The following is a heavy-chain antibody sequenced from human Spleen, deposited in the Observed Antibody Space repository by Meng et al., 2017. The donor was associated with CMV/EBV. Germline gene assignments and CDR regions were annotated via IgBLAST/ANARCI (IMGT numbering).Heavy chain of an antibody. CDR2: IRYDGSNK. D-gene: IGHD6-19*01. CDR1: GFTFSSYG. Sequence: GESLKISCAASGFTFSSYGMHWVRQAPGKGLEWVAFIRYDGSNKYYADSVKGRFTISRDNSKNTLYLQMNSLRVEDTATYYCAKGPFLSVAGTAGGDYWGQGTLVTVSS. J-gene: IGHJ4*02. CDR3: AKGPFLSVAGTAGGDY. V-gene: IGHV3-30*02.